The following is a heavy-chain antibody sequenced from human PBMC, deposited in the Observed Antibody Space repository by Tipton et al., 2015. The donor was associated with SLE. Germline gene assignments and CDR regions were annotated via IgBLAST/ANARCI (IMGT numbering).Heavy chain of an antibody. CDR3: ARASGWYPDAFEI. D-gene: IGHD6-19*01. V-gene: IGHV4-39*07. CDR1: GGSIGGGSYH. J-gene: IGHJ3*02. Sequence: TLSLTCIVSGGSIGGGSYHWGWVRQPPGKGLGWVGNIHFCGTTYYNPSLQSRLTISVDTSKNHFSLKLNSVTAADTALYYCARASGWYPDAFEIWGQGTMVTVSS. CDR2: IHFCGTT.